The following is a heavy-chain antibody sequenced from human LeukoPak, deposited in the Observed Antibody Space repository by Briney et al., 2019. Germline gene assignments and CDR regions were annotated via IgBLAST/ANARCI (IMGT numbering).Heavy chain of an antibody. V-gene: IGHV3-48*02. CDR1: GFTFSSYS. CDR2: ISSSSSTI. CDR3: ARGSYYDFWSVSY. J-gene: IGHJ4*02. Sequence: PGGSLRLSCAASGFTFSSYSMNWVRQAPGKGLEWASYISSSSSTIYYADSVKGRFTISRDNAKNSLYLQMNSLRDEDTAVYYCARGSYYDFWSVSYWGQGTLVTVSS. D-gene: IGHD3-3*01.